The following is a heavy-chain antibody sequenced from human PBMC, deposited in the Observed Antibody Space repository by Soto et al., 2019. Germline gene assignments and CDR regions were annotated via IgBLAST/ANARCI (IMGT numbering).Heavy chain of an antibody. D-gene: IGHD1-26*01. CDR1: GASVSSGSYY. Sequence: SETLSLTCTVSGASVSSGSYYWSWIRQSPGKGLEWIGYIYYSGTTNYNPSLRSRVTISVDTSKNQFSLKLSSVTAADTAVYYCATQEVGGTYVYTFDPWGQGTLVTVSS. CDR3: ATQEVGGTYVYTFDP. J-gene: IGHJ5*02. V-gene: IGHV4-61*01. CDR2: IYYSGTT.